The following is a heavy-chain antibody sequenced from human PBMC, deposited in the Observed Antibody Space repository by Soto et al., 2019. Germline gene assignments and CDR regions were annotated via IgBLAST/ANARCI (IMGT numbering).Heavy chain of an antibody. Sequence: EVQVVESGGDLVEPGGSLRLSWVTYGFMFSSAWMSWVRQAPGKGLEWVARIKSTKDGGARDYAAPVNGRFSISRDDSKSTVYLQMNSLRVEDTALYYCVEGWNDFWGQGTLVTVSS. D-gene: IGHD1-1*01. CDR2: IKSTKDGGAR. J-gene: IGHJ4*02. CDR3: VEGWNDF. V-gene: IGHV3-15*01. CDR1: GFMFSSAW.